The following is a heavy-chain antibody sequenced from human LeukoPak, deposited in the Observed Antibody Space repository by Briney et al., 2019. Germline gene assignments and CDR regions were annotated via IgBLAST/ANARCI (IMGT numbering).Heavy chain of an antibody. V-gene: IGHV4-59*01. CDR1: GGSISSYY. J-gene: IGHJ3*02. D-gene: IGHD2-15*01. CDR3: ARGGYCSGGGCYADAFDI. CDR2: IYYSGST. Sequence: PSETLSLTCTVSGGSISSYYWSWIRQPPGKGLEWIGYIYYSGSTNYNPSLKSRVTISIDTSKNQFSLKLSSVTAADTAVYYCARGGYCSGGGCYADAFDIWGQGTMVTVSS.